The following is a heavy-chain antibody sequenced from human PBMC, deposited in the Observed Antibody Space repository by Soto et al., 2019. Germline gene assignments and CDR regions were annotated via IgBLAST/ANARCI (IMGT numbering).Heavy chain of an antibody. CDR2: IYYSGST. J-gene: IGHJ5*02. Sequence: PSETLSLTCTVSGGSISSSTYDWGWIRQPPGKGLEWIGSIYYSGSTYYNPSLKSRVTISEDTSKNHFSLKLNSVTAADTAVYYCARQRAEYYYETTGYYIGVRWFDPWGQGTPVTVSS. D-gene: IGHD3-22*01. CDR3: ARQRAEYYYETTGYYIGVRWFDP. V-gene: IGHV4-39*01. CDR1: GGSISSSTYD.